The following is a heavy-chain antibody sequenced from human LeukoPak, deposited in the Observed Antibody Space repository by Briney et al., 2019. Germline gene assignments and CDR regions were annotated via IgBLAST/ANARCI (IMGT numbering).Heavy chain of an antibody. Sequence: ASVTVSCKASGGTFNSYAISWVRQAPGQGLEWMGRIIPILGIANYAQKFQGRVTITADKSTSTAYMELSSLRSEDTAVYYCARGVLCGGDCYLLDYWGQGTLVTVSS. V-gene: IGHV1-69*04. CDR1: GGTFNSYA. D-gene: IGHD2-21*02. J-gene: IGHJ4*02. CDR2: IIPILGIA. CDR3: ARGVLCGGDCYLLDY.